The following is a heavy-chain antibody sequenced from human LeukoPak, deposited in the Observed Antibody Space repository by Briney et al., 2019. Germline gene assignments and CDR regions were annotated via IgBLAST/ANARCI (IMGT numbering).Heavy chain of an antibody. CDR2: ISGSGGST. CDR1: GFTFSSYG. Sequence: GGSLRLSCAASGFTFSSYGMSWVRQAPGKGLEWVSAISGSGGSTYYADSVKGRFTISRDNSKNTLYLQMNSLRAEDTAVYYCARGAVVVVAATHWGQGTLVTASS. V-gene: IGHV3-23*01. D-gene: IGHD2-15*01. CDR3: ARGAVVVVAATH. J-gene: IGHJ4*02.